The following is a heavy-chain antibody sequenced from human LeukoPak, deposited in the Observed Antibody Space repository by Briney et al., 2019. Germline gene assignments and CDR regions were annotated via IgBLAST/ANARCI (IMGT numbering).Heavy chain of an antibody. CDR3: ARDRDGMGV. CDR2: INHSGST. Sequence: SETLSLTCAVYGGSFSGYYWSWIRQPPGKGLEWIGEINHSGSTNYNPSLKSRVTISVDTSKNQFSLKLSPVTAADTAVYFCARDRDGMGVWGQGTTVTVSS. J-gene: IGHJ6*02. V-gene: IGHV4-34*01. CDR1: GGSFSGYY.